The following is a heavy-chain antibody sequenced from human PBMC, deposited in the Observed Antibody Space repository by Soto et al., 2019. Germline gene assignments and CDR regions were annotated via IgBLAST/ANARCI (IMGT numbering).Heavy chain of an antibody. CDR1: GFTFSGSA. CDR3: TTQQQLVLNAYDI. D-gene: IGHD6-13*01. CDR2: IRSKANSYAT. Sequence: PGGSLRLSCAASGFTFSGSAMHWVRQASGKGLEWVGRIRSKANSYATAYAASVKGRFTISRDDSKNTAYLQMNSLKTEDTAVYYCTTQQQLVLNAYDIWGQGTMVTVSS. V-gene: IGHV3-73*01. J-gene: IGHJ3*02.